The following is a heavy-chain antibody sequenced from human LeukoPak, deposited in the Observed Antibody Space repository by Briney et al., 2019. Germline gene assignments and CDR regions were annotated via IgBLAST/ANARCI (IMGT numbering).Heavy chain of an antibody. Sequence: GGSLRLSCEASGFTFDDYGMSWVRHPPEKGLEWVSGINRNGGSTDYADSVKGRFTISRDNAKNSHFLQMNSLRVEDTALYYCARGFRNGPFDCWGQGTLVTVSS. CDR3: ARGFRNGPFDC. V-gene: IGHV3-20*04. J-gene: IGHJ4*02. CDR1: GFTFDDYG. CDR2: INRNGGST. D-gene: IGHD2-8*01.